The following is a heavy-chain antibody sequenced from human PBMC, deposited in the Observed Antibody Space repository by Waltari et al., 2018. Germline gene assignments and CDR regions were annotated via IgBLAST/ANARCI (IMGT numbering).Heavy chain of an antibody. J-gene: IGHJ4*02. CDR2: ISSDGSNP. V-gene: IGHV3-30*18. CDR3: AKGLYSGSYYFDY. Sequence: QVQLVESGGGVVQPGRSLRLSCVVSGFTFSAYGVHGGRQGPGKGREGVAGISSDGSNPHYADSVKGRLTISKANSKSTLYLQMSSLRADDTAAYYCAKGLYSGSYYFDYWGQGTLVTVSS. D-gene: IGHD1-26*01. CDR1: GFTFSAYG.